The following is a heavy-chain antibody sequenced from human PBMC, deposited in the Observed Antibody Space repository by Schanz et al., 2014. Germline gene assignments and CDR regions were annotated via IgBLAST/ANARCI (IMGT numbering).Heavy chain of an antibody. CDR1: GFTFNSYA. CDR2: LSGSGGST. D-gene: IGHD6-19*01. J-gene: IGHJ4*02. V-gene: IGHV3-23*04. CDR3: AIIGVMVAVAGTRADY. Sequence: VQLVESGGGLVKPGGSLRLSCAASGFTFNSYAMTWVRQAPGKGLEWVSALSGSGGSTYYADSVKGRFTISRDNSKNTLYLQMNRLRAEDTALYYCAIIGVMVAVAGTRADYWGQGTLVTVSS.